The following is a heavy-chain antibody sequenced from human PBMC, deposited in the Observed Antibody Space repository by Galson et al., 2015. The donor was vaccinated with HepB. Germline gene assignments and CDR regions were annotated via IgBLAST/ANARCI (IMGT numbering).Heavy chain of an antibody. CDR1: GFTFSNYW. CDR2: INSDGSST. V-gene: IGHV3-74*01. Sequence: SLRLSCAASGFTFSNYWMHWVRQAPGKGLVWVSRINSDGSSTSYADSVKGRFTISRDNAKNTLYLQMNILRAEDTAVYYCASLTYCSDGCYEDYYYYYGIDVWGQGTTGTVSS. CDR3: ASLTYCSDGCYEDYYYYYGIDV. D-gene: IGHD2-21*02. J-gene: IGHJ6*02.